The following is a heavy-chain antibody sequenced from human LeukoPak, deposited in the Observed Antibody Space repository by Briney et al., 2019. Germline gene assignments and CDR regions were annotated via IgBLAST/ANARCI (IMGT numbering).Heavy chain of an antibody. CDR3: ARAHVGWGLAFDI. Sequence: GGSLRLSCAASGFSFNDYDRHWVRQTTGKRLEWVSAISLVGDTYYPASVKGRFTVSRDSAKNSLYLQMNSLRAGDTALYYCARAHVGWGLAFDIWGQGTVVIVSS. CDR2: ISLVGDT. D-gene: IGHD3-16*01. J-gene: IGHJ3*02. V-gene: IGHV3-13*01. CDR1: GFSFNDYD.